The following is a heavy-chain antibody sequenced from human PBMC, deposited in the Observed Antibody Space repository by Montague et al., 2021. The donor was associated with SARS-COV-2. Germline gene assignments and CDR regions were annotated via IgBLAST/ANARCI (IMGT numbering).Heavy chain of an antibody. V-gene: IGHV4-59*13. J-gene: IGHJ5*02. CDR1: GGSISSYF. CDR3: ARDGDSSSWYWFDP. Sequence: SETLSLTCTVSGGSISSYFWSWIRQPAGKGLEWIGYIYDSGGTTYSPSLRSRVTMSVDTSKNHFSLMLRSVTAADTGVYYCARDGDSSSWYWFDPWGQGTLVTVSS. CDR2: IYDSGGT. D-gene: IGHD6-13*01.